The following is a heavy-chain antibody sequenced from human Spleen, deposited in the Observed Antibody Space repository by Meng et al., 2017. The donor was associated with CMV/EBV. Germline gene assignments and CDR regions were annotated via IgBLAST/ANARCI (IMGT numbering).Heavy chain of an antibody. V-gene: IGHV3-7*01. CDR2: IKQDGSVR. Sequence: GSLEILCPSQGFIASSYWRSGVRQAPGKGLEWVTNIKQDGSVRYYVDSVKGRFTISRDNAKNSVYLHMNSLRADDTAVYYCARDGGLVPARVEYSQYGMDVWGQGTTVTVSS. CDR3: ARDGGLVPARVEYSQYGMDV. J-gene: IGHJ6*02. CDR1: GFIASSYW. D-gene: IGHD2-2*01.